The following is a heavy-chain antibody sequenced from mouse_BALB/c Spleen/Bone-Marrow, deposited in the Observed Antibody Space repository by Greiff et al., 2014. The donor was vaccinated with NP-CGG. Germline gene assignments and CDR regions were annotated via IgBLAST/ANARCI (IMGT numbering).Heavy chain of an antibody. CDR3: GRDNYYDYDGFAY. D-gene: IGHD2-4*01. CDR2: INSNGGST. J-gene: IGHJ3*01. V-gene: IGHV5-6-3*01. Sequence: EVQLQQSXGGLVQPGGSLKISCAASGFTFSSYGMSWVRQTPDKRLDLVATINSNGGSTYYPDSVKGRFTISRDNAKNTLYLQMSSLKSEDTAMYYCGRDNYYDYDGFAYWGQGTLVTVSA. CDR1: GFTFSSYG.